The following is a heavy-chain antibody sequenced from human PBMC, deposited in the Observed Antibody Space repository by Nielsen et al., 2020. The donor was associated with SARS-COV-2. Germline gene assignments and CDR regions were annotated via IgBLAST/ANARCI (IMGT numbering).Heavy chain of an antibody. Sequence: GESLKISCAVSGYSFSDYGIHWVRQAPGKGLEWVANIWYDGSKKYYVDSVKGRFTISRDNSKNTLYLQMNSLRAEDTAVYYCFVTTSGWLDYWGQGTLVTVSS. J-gene: IGHJ4*02. CDR2: IWYDGSKK. CDR3: FVTTSGWLDY. CDR1: GYSFSDYG. V-gene: IGHV3-33*01. D-gene: IGHD6-19*01.